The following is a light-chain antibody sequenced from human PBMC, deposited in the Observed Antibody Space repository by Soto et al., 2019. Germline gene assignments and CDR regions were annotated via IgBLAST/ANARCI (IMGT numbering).Light chain of an antibody. CDR1: SSDVGSYNR. CDR3: SSYTSSNTYV. V-gene: IGLV2-18*02. J-gene: IGLJ1*01. Sequence: QSVLTQPPSVSGSPGQSVAISCTGTSSDVGSYNRVSWYQQPPGTAPKVTIYEVSNRPSGVPDRFSGSKSGNTASLTISGLQAEDEADYYCSSYTSSNTYVFGTGTKVTVL. CDR2: EVS.